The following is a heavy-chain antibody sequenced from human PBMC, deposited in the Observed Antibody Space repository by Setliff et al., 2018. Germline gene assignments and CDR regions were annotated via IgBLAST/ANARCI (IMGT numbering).Heavy chain of an antibody. CDR3: AVGEMAGVGYRKDY. J-gene: IGHJ4*02. CDR2: FDPEDGET. V-gene: IGHV1-24*01. D-gene: IGHD3-16*01. CDR1: GYTLTELS. Sequence: ASVKVSCKVSGYTLTELSMHWVRQAPGKGLEWMGGFDPEDGETIYAQKFQGRVTMTEDTSTDTAYMELSSLRSDDTAVYYCAVGEMAGVGYRKDYWGQGTLVTVSS.